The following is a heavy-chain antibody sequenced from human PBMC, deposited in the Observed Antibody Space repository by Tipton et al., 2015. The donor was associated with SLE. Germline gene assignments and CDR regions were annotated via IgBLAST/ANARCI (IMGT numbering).Heavy chain of an antibody. CDR3: ARGNWGYDSSGYSLYYYYYGMDV. Sequence: TLSLTCTVSGGSISSYYWSWVRQPPGKGLVWIGDIYYSGSTNYNPSLQSRVTISVDTSKNQFSLKLSSVTAADTAVYYCARGNWGYDSSGYSLYYYYYGMDVWGQGTTVTVSS. CDR2: IYYSGST. D-gene: IGHD3-22*01. CDR1: GGSISSYY. V-gene: IGHV4-59*01. J-gene: IGHJ6*02.